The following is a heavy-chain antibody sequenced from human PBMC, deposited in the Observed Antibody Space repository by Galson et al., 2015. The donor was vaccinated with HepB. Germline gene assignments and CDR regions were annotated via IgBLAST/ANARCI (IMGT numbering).Heavy chain of an antibody. J-gene: IGHJ3*02. CDR1: GFSFRSYS. Sequence: SLRLSCAASGFSFRSYSMTWVRQAPGKGLEWVSSIISGTSYIHYADSVKGRFTISRDNAKNSLYLQMNSLRAEDTAVYYCARGRVRLPIWAFDIWGQGTMVTVSS. CDR3: ARGRVRLPIWAFDI. D-gene: IGHD2-21*01. V-gene: IGHV3-21*01. CDR2: IISGTSYI.